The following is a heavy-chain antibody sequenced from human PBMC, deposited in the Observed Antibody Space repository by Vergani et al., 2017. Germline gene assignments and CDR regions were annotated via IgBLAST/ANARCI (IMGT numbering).Heavy chain of an antibody. J-gene: IGHJ6*02. CDR1: GFTFSSYG. Sequence: QVQLVESGGGVVQPGRSLRLSCAASGFTFSSYGMHWVRQAPGKGLEWVAVISYDGSNKYYADSVKGRFTISRDNSKNTLYLQMNSLRAEDTAVYYCAKEDGDSNYYYYYGMDVWGQGP. CDR2: ISYDGSNK. CDR3: AKEDGDSNYYYYYGMDV. V-gene: IGHV3-30*18. D-gene: IGHD4-17*01.